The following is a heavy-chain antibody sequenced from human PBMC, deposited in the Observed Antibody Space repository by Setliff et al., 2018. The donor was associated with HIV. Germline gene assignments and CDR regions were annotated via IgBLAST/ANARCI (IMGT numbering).Heavy chain of an antibody. CDR3: SADVPEVSSPIGY. Sequence: GESLKISCGASGFTFRNAWMIWVRQAPGGGLECVGRIKSKGDGGTTDFVAPVKGRFTISRDDSNNTLCLQMDSLRTEDTAVYYCSADVPEVSSPIGYWGQGTLGAVSS. CDR2: IKSKGDGGTT. J-gene: IGHJ4*02. V-gene: IGHV3-15*01. CDR1: GFTFRNAW. D-gene: IGHD2-8*01.